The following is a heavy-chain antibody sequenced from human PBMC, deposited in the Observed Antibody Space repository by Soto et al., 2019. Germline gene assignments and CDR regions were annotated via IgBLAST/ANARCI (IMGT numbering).Heavy chain of an antibody. CDR3: ANGLDFDP. D-gene: IGHD2-2*03. Sequence: GASVKVSCKASGYTSTYRYLHWVRQAPGQALEWMGWITPFNGNTNYAQKFQDRVTITRDRSMSTAYMELSSLRSEDTAMYYCANGLDFDPWGQGTLVTVSS. V-gene: IGHV1-45*02. J-gene: IGHJ5*02. CDR2: ITPFNGNT. CDR1: GYTSTYRY.